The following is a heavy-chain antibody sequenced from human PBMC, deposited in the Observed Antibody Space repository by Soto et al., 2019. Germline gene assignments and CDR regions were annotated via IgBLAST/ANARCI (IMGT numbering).Heavy chain of an antibody. CDR2: IYYSGST. Sequence: SETLSLTCTVSGGSISSYYWSWIRQPPGKRLEWIGFIYYSGSTNYNPSLKSRVTMSVHTSQNQFSLKLSSVTAADTAVYCCARNRGNYFDYWGQGTLVTVSS. V-gene: IGHV4-59*01. CDR1: GGSISSYY. J-gene: IGHJ4*02. CDR3: ARNRGNYFDY.